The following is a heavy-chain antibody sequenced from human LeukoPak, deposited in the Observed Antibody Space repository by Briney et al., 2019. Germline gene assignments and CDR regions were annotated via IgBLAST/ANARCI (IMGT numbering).Heavy chain of an antibody. CDR1: GYTFTSYD. J-gene: IGHJ2*01. CDR2: MNPTSGNT. D-gene: IGHD5-18*01. Sequence: ASVKVSCKAAGYTFTSYDINWVRQAPGQGLEWMGWMNPTSGNTGYAQKFQGRVTMTRDASIATAYMELSSPTSEDTALYYCTRMRGYTYGYWYLDLWGRGTPVTVSS. V-gene: IGHV1-8*01. CDR3: TRMRGYTYGYWYLDL.